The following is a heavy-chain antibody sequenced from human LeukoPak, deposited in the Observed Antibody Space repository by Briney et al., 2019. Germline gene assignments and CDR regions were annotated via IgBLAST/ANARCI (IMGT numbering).Heavy chain of an antibody. CDR1: GFTFSTYE. CDR3: VSHYVGILTGYYQLDY. D-gene: IGHD3-9*01. V-gene: IGHV3-48*03. J-gene: IGHJ4*02. CDR2: ISGSGNSL. Sequence: PGGSLRLSCVATGFTFSTYEMNWVRQAPGKGLEWVSDISGSGNSLHYADSVKGRFTISRDNAKNSLYLQMDSLRDEDTAIYYCVSHYVGILTGYYQLDYWGQGTLVTVSS.